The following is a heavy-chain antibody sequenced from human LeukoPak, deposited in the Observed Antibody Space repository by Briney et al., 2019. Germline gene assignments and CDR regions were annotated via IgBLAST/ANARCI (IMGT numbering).Heavy chain of an antibody. D-gene: IGHD5/OR15-5a*01. CDR3: AVANGVYGYFYFDY. CDR1: GGSISSYY. Sequence: SESLSLTCTVSGGSISSYYWSWIRQPPGKGLEWVGCIYYSGSTNYNPSLKSRVTISVAASTNQFSLKLSSVTAADTAVYYCAVANGVYGYFYFDYWGQGTLVTVSS. V-gene: IGHV4-59*01. J-gene: IGHJ4*02. CDR2: IYYSGST.